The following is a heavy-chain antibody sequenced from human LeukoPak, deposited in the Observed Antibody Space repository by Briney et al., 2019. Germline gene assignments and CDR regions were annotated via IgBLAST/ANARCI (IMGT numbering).Heavy chain of an antibody. CDR1: GFTFSSYA. CDR2: ISSSSSYI. CDR3: ARDRDCSSTSCYRGAFDI. J-gene: IGHJ3*02. Sequence: GGSLRLSCAASGFTFSSYAMSWVRQAPGKGLEWVSSISSSSSYIYYADSVKGRFTISRDNAKNSLYLQMNSLRAEDTAVYYCARDRDCSSTSCYRGAFDIWGQGTMVTVSS. D-gene: IGHD2-2*01. V-gene: IGHV3-21*01.